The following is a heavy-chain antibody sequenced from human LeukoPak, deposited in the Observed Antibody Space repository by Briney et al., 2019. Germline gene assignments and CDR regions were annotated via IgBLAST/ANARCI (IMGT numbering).Heavy chain of an antibody. Sequence: PGGSLRLSCVVSGFSLSEYSMNWIRQTPGRGLEWVAFIGFTSTSMEYRESVKGRFTVSRDNDRNSLYLQMNDLRDDDTAVYYCARGQGAVTTVYWGQGTLVSVSS. CDR1: GFSLSEYS. V-gene: IGHV3-48*02. CDR2: IGFTSTSM. CDR3: ARGQGAVTTVY. J-gene: IGHJ4*02. D-gene: IGHD4-17*01.